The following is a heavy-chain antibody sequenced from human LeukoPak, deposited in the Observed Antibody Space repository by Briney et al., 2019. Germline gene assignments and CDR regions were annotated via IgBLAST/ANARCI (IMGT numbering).Heavy chain of an antibody. J-gene: IGHJ4*02. Sequence: SETLSLTCTVSGGSISNYYWGWIRQPPGRGLEWIGSRYYSGHTYYNPSLESRVTISVDTSKNHFSLMLTSLTAADTAVYYCARHRMSTSAGEGPTSFDFWVQGTQVTVSS. V-gene: IGHV4-39*01. CDR2: RYYSGHT. D-gene: IGHD3-10*01. CDR3: ARHRMSTSAGEGPTSFDF. CDR1: GGSISNYY.